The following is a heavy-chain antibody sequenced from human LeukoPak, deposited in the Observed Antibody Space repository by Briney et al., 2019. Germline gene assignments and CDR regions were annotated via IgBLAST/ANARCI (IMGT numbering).Heavy chain of an antibody. CDR3: ARDHYDFWRSKYYFDY. J-gene: IGHJ4*02. V-gene: IGHV3-30-3*01. CDR2: ISYDGSNK. CDR1: GFTFSGYP. D-gene: IGHD3-3*01. Sequence: GGSLRLSCAASGFTFSGYPIHWVRQAPGKGLEWVAVISYDGSNKYYADSVKGRFTISRDNSKNTLYLQMNSLRAEDTAVYYCARDHYDFWRSKYYFDYWGQGTLVTVSS.